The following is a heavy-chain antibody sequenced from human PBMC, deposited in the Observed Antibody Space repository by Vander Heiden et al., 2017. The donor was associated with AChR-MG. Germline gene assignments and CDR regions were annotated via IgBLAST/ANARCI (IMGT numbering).Heavy chain of an antibody. Sequence: EVQLVESGGGLVKPGGSLRLSCAASGFTFSSYGMNWVRQAPGKGLEWVSSISSSHSYIYYADSVKGRFTISRDNAKNSLYLQMHSLRAEDTAVYYCARDQCSSTSCYLWGYYFYGMDVWGQGTTVTVSS. V-gene: IGHV3-21*01. D-gene: IGHD2-2*01. CDR2: ISSSHSYI. J-gene: IGHJ6*02. CDR3: ARDQCSSTSCYLWGYYFYGMDV. CDR1: GFTFSSYG.